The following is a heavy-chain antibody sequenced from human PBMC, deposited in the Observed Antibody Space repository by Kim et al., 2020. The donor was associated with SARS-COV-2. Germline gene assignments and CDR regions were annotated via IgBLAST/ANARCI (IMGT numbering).Heavy chain of an antibody. Sequence: SETLSLTCTVSGGSISRYYWSWIRQPAGEGLEWIGRVDDSGNTNYNPSLRSRITMSVDTSKSQFSLKLSSVTAADTAVYYCARGRSSGYQDAFDVWGQGTMVTVSS. CDR2: VDDSGNT. V-gene: IGHV4-4*07. CDR3: ARGRSSGYQDAFDV. J-gene: IGHJ3*01. CDR1: GGSISRYY. D-gene: IGHD3-22*01.